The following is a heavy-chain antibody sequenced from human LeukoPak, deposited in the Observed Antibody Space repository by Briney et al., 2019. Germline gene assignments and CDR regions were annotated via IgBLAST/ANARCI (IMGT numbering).Heavy chain of an antibody. CDR2: INPNGGGT. Sequence: ASVKVSCKASGYTFTGYYMHWVRQAPGQGLEWMGWINPNGGGTNYAQKFQGWVTMTRDTSISTAYMELSRLRSDDTAVYYCARAFEYCSSTSCSYYYYGMDVWGQGTTVTVSS. CDR1: GYTFTGYY. CDR3: ARAFEYCSSTSCSYYYYGMDV. V-gene: IGHV1-2*04. J-gene: IGHJ6*02. D-gene: IGHD2-2*01.